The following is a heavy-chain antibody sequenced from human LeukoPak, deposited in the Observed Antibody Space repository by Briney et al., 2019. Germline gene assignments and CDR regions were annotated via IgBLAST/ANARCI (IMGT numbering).Heavy chain of an antibody. Sequence: GGSLRLSCVVSRFPFSIYEMNWVRQAPGKRLEWVSNIHSSGTVKYYSDSVKGRFSISSGNAKSSLYLQMNSLRVEDTAVYYCALLTVASDFDYWGQGALVTVSS. CDR2: IHSSGTVK. CDR1: RFPFSIYE. D-gene: IGHD5-12*01. CDR3: ALLTVASDFDY. J-gene: IGHJ4*02. V-gene: IGHV3-48*03.